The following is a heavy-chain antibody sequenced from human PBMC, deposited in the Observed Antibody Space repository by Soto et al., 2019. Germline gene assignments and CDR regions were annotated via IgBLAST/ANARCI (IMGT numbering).Heavy chain of an antibody. J-gene: IGHJ5*01. CDR1: GDSISNLDYF. CDR2: IYKSATT. Sequence: TLSLTCSVSGDSISNLDYFWAWVRQPPGQALEYIGYIYKSATTYYNPSFESRVAISVDTSKSQFSLNVTSVTAADTAVYFCARGRYCLTGRCFPNWFDSWGQGALVTVSS. D-gene: IGHD7-27*01. CDR3: ARGRYCLTGRCFPNWFDS. V-gene: IGHV4-30-4*01.